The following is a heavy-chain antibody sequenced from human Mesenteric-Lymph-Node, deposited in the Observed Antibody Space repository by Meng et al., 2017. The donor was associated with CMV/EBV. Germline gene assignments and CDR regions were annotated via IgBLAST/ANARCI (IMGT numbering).Heavy chain of an antibody. CDR2: INYSGST. Sequence: VYGGSLSGYDWSWIRQSPGKGLEWIGEINYSGSTNYNPSLKSRVSISVDTSNNQFSLRLRSVTAADTAMYYCAREVGSGTHTHWFDPWGQGALVTVSS. CDR1: GGSLSGYD. V-gene: IGHV4-34*01. CDR3: AREVGSGTHTHWFDP. J-gene: IGHJ5*02. D-gene: IGHD3-10*01.